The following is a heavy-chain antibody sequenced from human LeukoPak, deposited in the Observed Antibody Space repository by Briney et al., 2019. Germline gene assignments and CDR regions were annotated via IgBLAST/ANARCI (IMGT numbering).Heavy chain of an antibody. CDR1: GYTFTSYG. J-gene: IGHJ4*02. Sequence: ASVKVSCKASGYTFTSYGISWVRQAPGQGLEWMGWISAYNGNTNYAQKLQGRVTMTTDRSTSTAYMELRSLRSDDTAVYYCARVWESYYDILTGYPSGYFDYWGQGTLVTVSS. V-gene: IGHV1-18*01. CDR2: ISAYNGNT. CDR3: ARVWESYYDILTGYPSGYFDY. D-gene: IGHD3-9*01.